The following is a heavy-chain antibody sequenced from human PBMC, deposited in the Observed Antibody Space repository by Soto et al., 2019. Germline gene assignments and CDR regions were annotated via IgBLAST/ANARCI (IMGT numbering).Heavy chain of an antibody. CDR2: ISAYNGNT. D-gene: IGHD6-19*01. Sequence: QDQLVQSGVEVKKPGASVKVSCKASGYSFTNYGITWVRQAPGQGFEWMGWISAYNGNTKYAQKLQGRVTMTTDVSTSTAYLELRSLTSDDTAVYYCARDRGVAPPVAGNTHYYYYMDVWGKGTTVTVSS. CDR1: GYSFTNYG. V-gene: IGHV1-18*01. CDR3: ARDRGVAPPVAGNTHYYYYMDV. J-gene: IGHJ6*03.